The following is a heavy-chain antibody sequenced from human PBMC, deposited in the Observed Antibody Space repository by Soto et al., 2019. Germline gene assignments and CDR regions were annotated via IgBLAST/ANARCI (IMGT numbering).Heavy chain of an antibody. CDR3: ARDSPQGRYSSGWYDY. J-gene: IGHJ4*02. D-gene: IGHD6-19*01. V-gene: IGHV1-2*04. Sequence: ASVKVSCKASGYTFTGYYMHWVRQAPGQGLEWMGWINPNSGGTNYAQKFQGWVTMTRDTSTSTAYMELSRLRSDNTAVYYCARDSPQGRYSSGWYDYWGQGTLVTVSS. CDR2: INPNSGGT. CDR1: GYTFTGYY.